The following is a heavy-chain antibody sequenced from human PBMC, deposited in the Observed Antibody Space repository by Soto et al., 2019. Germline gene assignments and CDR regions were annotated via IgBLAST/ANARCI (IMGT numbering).Heavy chain of an antibody. CDR1: GFTFSSYA. Sequence: GGSLRLSCAASGFTFSSYAMSWVRQAPGKGLEWVSAISGSGGSTYYADSVKGRFTISRDNSKNTLYLQMNSLRAEDTAVYYCAKQTTYYDSSGYDYWGQGTLVTVSS. CDR2: ISGSGGST. V-gene: IGHV3-23*01. J-gene: IGHJ4*02. D-gene: IGHD3-22*01. CDR3: AKQTTYYDSSGYDY.